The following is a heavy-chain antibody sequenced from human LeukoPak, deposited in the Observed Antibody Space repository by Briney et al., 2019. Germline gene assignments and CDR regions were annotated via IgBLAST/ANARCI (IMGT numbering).Heavy chain of an antibody. CDR3: ARDYELGTPGSAYEFFDY. V-gene: IGHV1-2*02. J-gene: IGHJ4*02. D-gene: IGHD3-10*01. CDR1: GYIFTDHF. Sequence: ASVKVSRKASGYIFTDHFMQWVRHAPGQGLEWMGWINPNSGGTSYAQKFKGRVTMTRDTSISTVYMELSRLGSDDTAVYYCARDYELGTPGSAYEFFDYWGQGTLVTVSS. CDR2: INPNSGGT.